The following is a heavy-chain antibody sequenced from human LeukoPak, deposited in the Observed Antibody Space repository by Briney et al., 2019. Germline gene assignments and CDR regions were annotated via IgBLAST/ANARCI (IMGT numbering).Heavy chain of an antibody. J-gene: IGHJ4*02. D-gene: IGHD3-22*01. CDR3: ARDRSAYDSSGYYDYFDY. CDR2: IYYSGST. Sequence: SETLSLTCTVSGGSITNTNYYWGWIRQPPGKGLKWIGSIYYSGSTYYNPSLKSRVTISVDTSKNQFSLKLSSVTAADTAVYYCARDRSAYDSSGYYDYFDYWGQGTLVTVSS. CDR1: GGSITNTNYY. V-gene: IGHV4-39*07.